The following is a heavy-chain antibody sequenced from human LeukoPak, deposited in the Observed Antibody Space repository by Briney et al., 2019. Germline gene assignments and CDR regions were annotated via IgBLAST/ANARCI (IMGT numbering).Heavy chain of an antibody. CDR1: GGSISSGSYY. Sequence: SETLSLTCTVSGGSISSGSYYWSWIRQPAGKGLEWIGRIYTSGGTNYNPSLKSQVTISIDTSKNQLSLNLSSVTAADTAVYYCARGPVGPIDWFDPWGQGTLVTVSS. CDR2: IYTSGGT. D-gene: IGHD1-26*01. CDR3: ARGPVGPIDWFDP. J-gene: IGHJ5*02. V-gene: IGHV4-61*02.